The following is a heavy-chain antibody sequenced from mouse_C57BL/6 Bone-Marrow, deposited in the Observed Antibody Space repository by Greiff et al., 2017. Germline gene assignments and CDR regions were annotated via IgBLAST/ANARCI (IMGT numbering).Heavy chain of an antibody. CDR2: IYPRSGNT. J-gene: IGHJ3*01. Sequence: LVESGAELARPGASVKLSCKASGYTFTSYGISWVKQRTGQGLEWIGEIYPRSGNTYYNEKFKGKATLTADKSSSTAYMELRSLTSEDSAVYFCARSTGYDGFDDWGQGTPVTVSA. CDR3: ARSTGYDGFDD. V-gene: IGHV1-81*01. D-gene: IGHD2-2*01. CDR1: GYTFTSYG.